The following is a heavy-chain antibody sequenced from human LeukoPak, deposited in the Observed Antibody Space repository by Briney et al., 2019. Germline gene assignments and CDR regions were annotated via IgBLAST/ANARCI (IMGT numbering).Heavy chain of an antibody. CDR1: GFTFSSYA. V-gene: IGHV3-23*01. J-gene: IGHJ4*02. CDR3: AKNPVVGRTYYFDY. CDR2: ISGSGGST. Sequence: AGGSLRLSCAASGFTFSSYAMSWVRQAPGKGLEWVSAISGSGGSTYYADSVKGRFTISRDNAKNSLYLQMNSLRAEDTAVYYCAKNPVVGRTYYFDYWGQGTLVTVSS. D-gene: IGHD6-19*01.